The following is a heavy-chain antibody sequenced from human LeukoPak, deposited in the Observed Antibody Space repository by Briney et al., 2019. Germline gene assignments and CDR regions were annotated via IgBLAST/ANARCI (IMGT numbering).Heavy chain of an antibody. CDR3: ARATYSSNSGGFDY. Sequence: SETLSLTCAVSGGSISSSNWWSWVRQPPGKGLEWIGEIYHSGSTNYNPSLKSRVTISVDKSKNQFSLKLSSVTAADTAVYYCARATYSSNSGGFDYWGQGTLVTVSS. CDR1: GGSISSSNW. V-gene: IGHV4-4*02. J-gene: IGHJ4*02. CDR2: IYHSGST. D-gene: IGHD6-13*01.